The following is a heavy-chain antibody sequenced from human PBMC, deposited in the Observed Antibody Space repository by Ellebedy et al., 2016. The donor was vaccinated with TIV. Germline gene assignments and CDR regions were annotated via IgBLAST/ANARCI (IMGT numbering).Heavy chain of an antibody. V-gene: IGHV3-7*01. Sequence: PGGSLRLSCAASGFTFSGYWMTWMRQAPGKGLEWVANIKQDGSEKQYVDSVKGRFTISRDNAENSLFLQMNSLRAEDTAVYYCAREADHNSVDYWGQGTLVTVSS. CDR1: GFTFSGYW. J-gene: IGHJ4*02. CDR2: IKQDGSEK. CDR3: AREADHNSVDY. D-gene: IGHD4-23*01.